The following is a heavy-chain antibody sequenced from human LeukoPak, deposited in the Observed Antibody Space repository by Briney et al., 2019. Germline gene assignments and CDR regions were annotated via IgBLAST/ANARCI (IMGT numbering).Heavy chain of an antibody. V-gene: IGHV3-30*02. J-gene: IGHJ5*02. Sequence: GGSLRLSCAASGFTFSSYGMHWVRQAPGKGLEWVAFIRYDGSNKYYADSVKGRFTISRDNAKNSLYLQMNSLRAEDTAVYYCARDLSEYSSGFDPWGQGTLVTVSS. CDR2: IRYDGSNK. CDR1: GFTFSSYG. D-gene: IGHD6-6*01. CDR3: ARDLSEYSSGFDP.